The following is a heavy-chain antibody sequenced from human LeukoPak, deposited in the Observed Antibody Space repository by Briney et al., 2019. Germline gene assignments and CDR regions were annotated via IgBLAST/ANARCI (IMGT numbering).Heavy chain of an antibody. Sequence: SETLSLTCTVSGGSISRYYWSWIRQPPGKGQEWIGYISYSGSTKYNPSLMSRVTISVDTSKNQLSLKLSSATAADTAVYYCARLDYYHFDYWGQGTVVTVSS. V-gene: IGHV4-59*01. D-gene: IGHD3-22*01. J-gene: IGHJ4*02. CDR1: GGSISRYY. CDR3: ARLDYYHFDY. CDR2: ISYSGST.